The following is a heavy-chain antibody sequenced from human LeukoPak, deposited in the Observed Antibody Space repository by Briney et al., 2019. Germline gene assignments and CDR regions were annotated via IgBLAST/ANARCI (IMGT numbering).Heavy chain of an antibody. V-gene: IGHV3-7*01. J-gene: IGHJ4*02. D-gene: IGHD2-2*01. CDR1: GFPFSSYW. Sequence: GGSLRLSCVASGFPFSSYWMTWVRQAPGKGLEWVANIKQDGSKKSYVDSVKGRFTISRDNAKNSLYLQMNSLRAEDTAVYYCARARKYDFDYWGQGTLVTVSS. CDR2: IKQDGSKK. CDR3: ARARKYDFDY.